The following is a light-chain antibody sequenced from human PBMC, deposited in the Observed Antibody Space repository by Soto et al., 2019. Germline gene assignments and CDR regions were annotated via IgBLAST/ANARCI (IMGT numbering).Light chain of an antibody. CDR1: QSVTSTY. Sequence: EILLTQSPGTLSLSPGERATLSCRASQSVTSTYLAWYQQRPGQAPKLLMYGASTRATGIPDRFSGSGSGTNFTLTISSLEPEDVAVYYCQHYDKYPPGFSFGPGTKVEIK. J-gene: IGKJ3*01. CDR2: GAS. CDR3: QHYDKYPPGFS. V-gene: IGKV3-20*01.